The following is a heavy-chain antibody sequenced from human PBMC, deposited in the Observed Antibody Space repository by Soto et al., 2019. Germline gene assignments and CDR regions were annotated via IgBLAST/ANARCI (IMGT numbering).Heavy chain of an antibody. J-gene: IGHJ4*02. CDR3: ANRNYYHNSGYTYPYFDF. Sequence: EVQLLESGGGLVQPGGPLRLSCAASGFIFSNYDMSWVRQAPGKGLDWVSTISGSGKNTYYADSVKGRFTVSRDNSKNTLYLQMNSLRAEDTAVYYCANRNYYHNSGYTYPYFDFWGQGALVTVSS. CDR2: ISGSGKNT. D-gene: IGHD3-22*01. V-gene: IGHV3-23*01. CDR1: GFIFSNYD.